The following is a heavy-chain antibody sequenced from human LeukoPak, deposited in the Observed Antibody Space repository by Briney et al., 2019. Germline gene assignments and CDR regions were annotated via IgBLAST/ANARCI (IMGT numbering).Heavy chain of an antibody. D-gene: IGHD3-9*01. CDR1: GFTFSSYA. Sequence: QPGGSLRLSCAASGFTFSSYAMNWVRQAPGKGLEWVAGISSGDRTFHAASVKGRFTISRDKSKDTLYLQMNSLRAAETAVYYCWKDATASPYFHWFDNWGQGTQVIVSS. V-gene: IGHV3-23*01. CDR2: ISSGDRT. CDR3: WKDATASPYFHWFDN. J-gene: IGHJ4*02.